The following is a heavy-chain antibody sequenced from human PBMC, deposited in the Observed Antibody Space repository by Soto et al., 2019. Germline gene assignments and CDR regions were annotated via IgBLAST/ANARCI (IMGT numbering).Heavy chain of an antibody. CDR3: GKDPNGNYVGGFEF. V-gene: IGHV3-23*01. Sequence: GGSLRLSCAASGFTFNNYAMSWVRQAPGKGLEWVSGISASGSTTFYTDSVKGRFTVSRDFSKNTLSLQMDSLRAEDTAVYFCGKDPNGNYVGGFEFWGPGTMVTVSS. CDR1: GFTFNNYA. J-gene: IGHJ3*01. D-gene: IGHD3-16*01. CDR2: ISASGSTT.